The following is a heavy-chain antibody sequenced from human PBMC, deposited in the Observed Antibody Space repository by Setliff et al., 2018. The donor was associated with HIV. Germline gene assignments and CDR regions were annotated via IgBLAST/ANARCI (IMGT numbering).Heavy chain of an antibody. CDR1: GYSFTSYW. Sequence: PGESLKISCKGSGYSFTSYWIAWVRQMPGKGLEWMGIIYPGDSDTRYSPSFQGQVTISADKSISTAYLQWSSLKASDTAMYYCARHVSRYYGSGDYYFDYWGQGTLVTVSS. J-gene: IGHJ4*02. CDR2: IYPGDSDT. D-gene: IGHD3-10*01. V-gene: IGHV5-51*01. CDR3: ARHVSRYYGSGDYYFDY.